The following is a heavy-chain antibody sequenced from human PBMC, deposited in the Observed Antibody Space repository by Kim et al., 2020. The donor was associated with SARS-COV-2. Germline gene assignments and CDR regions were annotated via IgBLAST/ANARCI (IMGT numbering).Heavy chain of an antibody. V-gene: IGHV3-7*03. CDR3: ARGYY. D-gene: IGHD3-10*01. CDR1: GFIFSRSW. CDR2: IKEDGSSK. J-gene: IGHJ4*02. Sequence: GGSLRLSCAASGFIFSRSWMSWVRQAPGKGLEWVASIKEDGSSKYYVDSVKGRFTISRDNADNSLSLHMNSLRVEDTAVYYCARGYYWGQGTLVTVSS.